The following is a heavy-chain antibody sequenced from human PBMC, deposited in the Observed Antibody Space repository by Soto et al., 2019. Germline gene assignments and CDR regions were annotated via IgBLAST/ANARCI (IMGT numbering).Heavy chain of an antibody. V-gene: IGHV4-4*02. D-gene: IGHD6-13*01. Sequence: QVQLQESGPGLVKPSGTLSLTCAVSGGSISSSNWWSWVRQPPGKGLEWIGEIYHSGSTNYNPSLKRRVTIXXDXSXXQFSLKLSSVTAADTAVYYCAREIIAAAGTNWFDPWGQGTLVTVSS. CDR3: AREIIAAAGTNWFDP. CDR2: IYHSGST. CDR1: GGSISSSNW. J-gene: IGHJ5*02.